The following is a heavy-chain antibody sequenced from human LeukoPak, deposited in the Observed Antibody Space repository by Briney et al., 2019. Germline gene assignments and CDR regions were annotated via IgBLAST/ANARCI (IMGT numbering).Heavy chain of an antibody. CDR2: ISYDGSNK. CDR1: GFTFSSYG. V-gene: IGHV3-30*18. D-gene: IGHD3-22*01. J-gene: IGHJ4*02. Sequence: GGSLRLSCAASGFTFSSYGMHWVRQAPGKGLEWVAVISYDGSNKYYADSVKGRFTISRDNSKNTLYPQMNSLRAEDTAVYYCANYYDSSGSYWGQGTLVTVSS. CDR3: ANYYDSSGSY.